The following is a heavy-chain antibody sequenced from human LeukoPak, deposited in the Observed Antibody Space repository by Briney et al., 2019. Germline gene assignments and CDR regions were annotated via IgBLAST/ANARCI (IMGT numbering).Heavy chain of an antibody. CDR1: GFTFSSYS. CDR3: ARETLEGYDY. D-gene: IGHD2-15*01. V-gene: IGHV3-21*01. CDR2: ISSSSSYI. J-gene: IGHJ4*02. Sequence: GGSLRLSCGASGFTFSSYSMNWVRQAPGKGLEWISSISSSSSYIYYADSVKGRFTISRDTSKNTVYLQMNSLRAEDTAVYYCARETLEGYDYWGQGTLVTVSS.